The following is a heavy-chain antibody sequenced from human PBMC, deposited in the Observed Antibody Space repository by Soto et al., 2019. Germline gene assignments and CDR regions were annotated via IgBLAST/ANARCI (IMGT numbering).Heavy chain of an antibody. V-gene: IGHV4-39*02. Sequence: QLQLPESGPGLVKPSETLSLTCTVSGGSISSSTSYWGWVRQPPGKGLEWIASIYDGGNSHYRPSLRSRVTISVDISKNHLSLKLSSGTAADTAVYYCARNSSGSRHPGFDYWGQGTLVTVSS. J-gene: IGHJ4*02. CDR3: ARNSSGSRHPGFDY. D-gene: IGHD1-26*01. CDR1: GGSISSSTSY. CDR2: IYDGGNS.